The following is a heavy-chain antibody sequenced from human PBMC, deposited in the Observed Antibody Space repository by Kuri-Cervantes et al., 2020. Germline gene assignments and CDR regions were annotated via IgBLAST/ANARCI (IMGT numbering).Heavy chain of an antibody. Sequence: GGSLRLSCAASGFTFSNAWMSWVRQAPGKELEWVGRIKSKTDGGTTDYAAPVKGRFTISRDDSKNTLYLQMNSLKTEDTAVYYCTTDPHYYDYYYYGMDVWGQGTTVTVSS. D-gene: IGHD3-22*01. CDR3: TTDPHYYDYYYYGMDV. J-gene: IGHJ6*02. CDR1: GFTFSNAW. V-gene: IGHV3-15*01. CDR2: IKSKTDGGTT.